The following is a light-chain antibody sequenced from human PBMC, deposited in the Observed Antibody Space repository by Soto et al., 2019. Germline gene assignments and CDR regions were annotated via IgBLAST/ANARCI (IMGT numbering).Light chain of an antibody. J-gene: IGKJ1*01. CDR3: LQHNSYPRT. Sequence: DIQMTQSPSSLSASVGDRVTITCRASQSITNDLGWYQQKPGKAPKRLIYAASSLQSGVPSRFSGSGSGTEFTLTISSLQPEDFATYYCLQHNSYPRTFGQGTKVEI. CDR2: AAS. CDR1: QSITND. V-gene: IGKV1-17*01.